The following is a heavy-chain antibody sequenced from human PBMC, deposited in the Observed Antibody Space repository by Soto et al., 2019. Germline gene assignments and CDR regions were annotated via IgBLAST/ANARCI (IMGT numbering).Heavy chain of an antibody. CDR1: GASITSSGYS. Sequence: QLQLQESGSGLVKPSQTLSLTCAVSGASITSSGYSWSWIQQPPGKGLEWIGYIYHGGSTYYNPSLRGRVSISADKFRNQFSLRLSSVTAADTAVYYCARDRGNSHFDNWGQGTLVTVSS. CDR3: ARDRGNSHFDN. CDR2: IYHGGST. J-gene: IGHJ4*02. D-gene: IGHD3-10*01. V-gene: IGHV4-30-2*01.